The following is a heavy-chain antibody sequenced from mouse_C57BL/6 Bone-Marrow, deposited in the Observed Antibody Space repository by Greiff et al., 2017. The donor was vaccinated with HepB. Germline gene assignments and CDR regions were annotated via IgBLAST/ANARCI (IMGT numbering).Heavy chain of an antibody. CDR2: ISSGGSYT. CDR3: ARRLWSSDY. D-gene: IGHD1-1*02. Sequence: EVKLMESGGDLVKPGGSLKLSCAASGFTFSSYGMSWVRQTPDKRLEWVATISSGGSYTYYPDSVKGRFTISRDNAKNTLYLQMSSQESEDTAMYYCARRLWSSDYWGQGTTLTVSS. J-gene: IGHJ2*01. V-gene: IGHV5-6*02. CDR1: GFTFSSYG.